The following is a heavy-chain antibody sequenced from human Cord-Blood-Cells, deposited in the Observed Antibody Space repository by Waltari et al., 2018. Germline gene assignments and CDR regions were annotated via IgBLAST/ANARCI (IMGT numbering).Heavy chain of an antibody. J-gene: IGHJ4*02. V-gene: IGHV4-34*01. Sequence: QVQLQQWGAGLLKPSENLSLTCAVYGGYFRGYYWSWLRQPPGKGLEWIWEINHTGSTNYNPSLKSRVTISVDTSKNQFALKLSSVTATDTAVYYCARVPASTVVTDYWGQGTLVTVSS. CDR1: GGYFRGYY. CDR2: INHTGST. D-gene: IGHD4-17*01. CDR3: ARVPASTVVTDY.